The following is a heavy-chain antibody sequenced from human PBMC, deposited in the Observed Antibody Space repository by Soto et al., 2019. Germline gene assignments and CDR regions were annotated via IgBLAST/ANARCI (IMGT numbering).Heavy chain of an antibody. Sequence: GGSLRLSCAASGFTFDDYAMHWVRQAPGKGLEWVSGISWNSGSIGYADSVKGRFTISRDNAKNSLYLQMNSLRAEDTALYYCAKAGPYSSGFFDYWGQRTLVTVSS. V-gene: IGHV3-9*01. CDR2: ISWNSGSI. D-gene: IGHD6-19*01. CDR3: AKAGPYSSGFFDY. J-gene: IGHJ4*02. CDR1: GFTFDDYA.